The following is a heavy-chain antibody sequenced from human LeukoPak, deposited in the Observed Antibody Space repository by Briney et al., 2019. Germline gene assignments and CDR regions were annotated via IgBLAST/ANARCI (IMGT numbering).Heavy chain of an antibody. D-gene: IGHD3-10*01. CDR3: TTSNVLLWFGELFSDF. CDR1: GFTFSNAW. V-gene: IGHV3-15*01. CDR2: IKSKTDGGTT. J-gene: IGHJ4*02. Sequence: GGSLRLSCAASGFTFSNAWMSWVRQAPGKGLEWVGRIKSKTDGGTTDYAAPVKGRFTISRDDSKNTLYLQMNSLKTEDTAVYYCTTSNVLLWFGELFSDFWGQGTLVTVSS.